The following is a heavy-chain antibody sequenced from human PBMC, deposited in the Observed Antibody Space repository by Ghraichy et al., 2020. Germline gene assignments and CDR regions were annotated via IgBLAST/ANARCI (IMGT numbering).Heavy chain of an antibody. CDR1: GFTFSSYS. J-gene: IGHJ3*02. CDR2: ISSSSSTI. CDR3: ARDRSGSPQSDAFDI. V-gene: IGHV3-48*02. Sequence: GGSLRLSCAASGFTFSSYSMNWVRQAPGKGLEWVSYISSSSSTIYYADSVKGRFTISRDNAKNSLYLQMNSLRDEDMAVYYCARDRSGSPQSDAFDIWGQGTMVTVSS. D-gene: IGHD1-26*01.